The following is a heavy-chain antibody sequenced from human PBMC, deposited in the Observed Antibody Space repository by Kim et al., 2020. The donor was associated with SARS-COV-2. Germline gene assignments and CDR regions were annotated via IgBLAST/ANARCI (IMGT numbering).Heavy chain of an antibody. D-gene: IGHD6-13*01. CDR3: AREVTAAGQVDY. V-gene: IGHV4-34*01. Sequence: NYNPSLKSRVTISVDTAKNQFSLKLSSVTAADTAVYYCAREVTAAGQVDYWGQGTLVTVSS. J-gene: IGHJ4*02.